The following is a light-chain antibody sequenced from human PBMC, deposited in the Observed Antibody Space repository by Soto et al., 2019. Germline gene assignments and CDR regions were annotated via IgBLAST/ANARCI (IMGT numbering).Light chain of an antibody. Sequence: QSVLTQPPSVSAAPGQKVTISCSGSTSNIGNNYVSWYQQFPGTAPKLLIYDNNKRPSGIPDRFSGSKYGTSATLGITGLQTGDEADYYCGTWDNSLGAGVFGGGTKLTVL. CDR3: GTWDNSLGAGV. CDR1: TSNIGNNY. J-gene: IGLJ2*01. CDR2: DNN. V-gene: IGLV1-51*01.